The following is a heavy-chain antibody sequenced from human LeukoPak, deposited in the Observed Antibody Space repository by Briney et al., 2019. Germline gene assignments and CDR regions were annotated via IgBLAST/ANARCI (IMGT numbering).Heavy chain of an antibody. V-gene: IGHV4-34*01. D-gene: IGHD3-10*01. Sequence: SETLSLTCAVYGGSFSGYYWSWIRQPPGKGLEWIGEINHSGSTNYNPSLTNRVTISVDTSKNQCSLKLNSVTTADTAVGYLSRGRGWYYGPGSYLDYWGQGTLVTVSS. CDR2: INHSGST. CDR1: GGSFSGYY. J-gene: IGHJ4*02. CDR3: SRGRGWYYGPGSYLDY.